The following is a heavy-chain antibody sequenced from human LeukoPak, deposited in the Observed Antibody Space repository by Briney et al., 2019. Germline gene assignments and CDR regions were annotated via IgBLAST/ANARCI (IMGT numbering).Heavy chain of an antibody. CDR1: GFTFSTFW. CDR3: ARDPKNNYFDY. Sequence: GGSLRLSCAASGFTFSTFWMHWVRQAPGKGLVWVSRINTDGSGTTYADSVKGRFTHSRDNARNTLFLQMNSLRAEDTAVYYCARDPKNNYFDYWGQGTLVTVSS. V-gene: IGHV3-74*01. CDR2: INTDGSGT. J-gene: IGHJ4*02.